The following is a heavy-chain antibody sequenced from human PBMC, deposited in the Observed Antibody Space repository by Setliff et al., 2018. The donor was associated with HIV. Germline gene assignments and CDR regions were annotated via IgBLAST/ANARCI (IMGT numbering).Heavy chain of an antibody. CDR2: IYYSGST. Sequence: PSETLSLTCGVNGGSLSNYYWSWIRQAPGKGLEWIGCIYYSGSTTYNPSLKSRVTISVDTSKNQFSLKLSSVTAADTAMYYCAREDGVFAFDIWGQGTMVTVSS. J-gene: IGHJ3*02. CDR3: AREDGVFAFDI. D-gene: IGHD6-13*01. CDR1: GGSLSNYY. V-gene: IGHV4-59*01.